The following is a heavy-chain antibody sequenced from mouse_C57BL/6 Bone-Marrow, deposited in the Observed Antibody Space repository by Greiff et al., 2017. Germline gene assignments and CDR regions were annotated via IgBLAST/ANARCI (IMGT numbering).Heavy chain of an antibody. CDR1: GYTFTSYW. CDR2: IDPSDSYT. D-gene: IGHD2-3*01. Sequence: QVQLQQPGAELVMPGASVKLSCKASGYTFTSYWMHWVKQRPGQGLEWIGEIDPSDSYTNYNQQFKGKSTLTVDKSSSTAYMQLSSLTSEDSAVYYCASSLYDGYYGWFAYWGQGTLVTVSA. CDR3: ASSLYDGYYGWFAY. J-gene: IGHJ3*01. V-gene: IGHV1-69*01.